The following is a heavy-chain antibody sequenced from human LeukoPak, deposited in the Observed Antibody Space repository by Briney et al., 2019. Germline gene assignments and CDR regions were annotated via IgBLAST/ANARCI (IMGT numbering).Heavy chain of an antibody. D-gene: IGHD5-12*01. CDR2: IRGSGDT. V-gene: IGHV3-66*01. CDR1: GFRASDYY. CDR3: AKDEGTSGYDLLDY. J-gene: IGHJ4*01. Sequence: PGGSLRLSCAVSGFRASDYYMSWVRQAPGKGLEWVALIRGSGDTFYGDSVKGRFTISRDDSKNTVYLRMNSLRVEDTAVYYCAKDEGTSGYDLLDYWGQGTLVTVSS.